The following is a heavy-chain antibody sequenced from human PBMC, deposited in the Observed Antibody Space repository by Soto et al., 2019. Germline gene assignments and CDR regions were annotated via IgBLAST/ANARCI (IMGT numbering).Heavy chain of an antibody. D-gene: IGHD2-15*01. V-gene: IGHV4-34*01. CDR3: ARVSDIVVVVAATPNYYYYYMDV. Sequence: PSETLSLTCAVYGGSFSGYYWSWIRQPPGKGLEWIGEINHSGGTNYNPSLKSRVTISVDTSKNQFSLKLSSVTAADTAVYYCARVSDIVVVVAATPNYYYYYMDVWGKGTTVTVSS. CDR1: GGSFSGYY. J-gene: IGHJ6*03. CDR2: INHSGGT.